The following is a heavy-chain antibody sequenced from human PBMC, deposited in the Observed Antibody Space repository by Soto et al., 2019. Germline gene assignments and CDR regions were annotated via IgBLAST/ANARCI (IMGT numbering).Heavy chain of an antibody. V-gene: IGHV1-2*02. Sequence: ASVKVSCKASGYSFSGYYMNWVRQAPGQGLEWMGWIKPNSGGTDYAQKFQGRVTMTRDTSISTAYMELRGLRYDDTAVYYCARTRGVIPRVTYNWFDPWGQGTLVTVSS. J-gene: IGHJ5*02. CDR1: GYSFSGYY. CDR2: IKPNSGGT. CDR3: ARTRGVIPRVTYNWFDP. D-gene: IGHD3-10*01.